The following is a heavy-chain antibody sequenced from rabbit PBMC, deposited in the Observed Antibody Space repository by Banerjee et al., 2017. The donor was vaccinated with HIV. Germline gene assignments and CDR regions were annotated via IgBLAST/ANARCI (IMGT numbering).Heavy chain of an antibody. CDR2: IYTSRGST. Sequence: QQHLEESGGGLVKPGGTLTLTCKASGIDFSSYYYMCWVRQAPGKGLELIACIYTSRGSTWYASWVNGRFTISRSTSLNTVDLKMTSLTAADTATYFCARGRAGSSDYTYYFNLWGPGTLVTVS. CDR1: GIDFSSYYY. V-gene: IGHV1S43*01. J-gene: IGHJ4*01. D-gene: IGHD8-1*01. CDR3: ARGRAGSSDYTYYFNL.